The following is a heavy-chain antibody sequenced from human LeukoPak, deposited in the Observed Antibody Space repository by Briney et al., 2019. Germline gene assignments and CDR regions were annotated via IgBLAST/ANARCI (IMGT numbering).Heavy chain of an antibody. D-gene: IGHD3-22*01. Sequence: GGSLRLSCVASGFTSSNAWMSWVRQAPGKGLEWVGRIKSKTDGGTTDYAAPVKGRFTISRDDSKNTLYLQMNSLKTEDTAVYYCTTDHSSGSVGYWGQGTLVTVSS. CDR2: IKSKTDGGTT. CDR3: TTDHSSGSVGY. V-gene: IGHV3-15*01. CDR1: GFTSSNAW. J-gene: IGHJ4*02.